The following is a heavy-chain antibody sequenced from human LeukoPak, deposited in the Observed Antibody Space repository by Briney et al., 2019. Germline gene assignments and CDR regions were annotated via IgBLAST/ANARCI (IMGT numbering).Heavy chain of an antibody. CDR2: IKQDGSEK. D-gene: IGHD1-26*01. V-gene: IGHV3-7*01. CDR1: GFIFSTYG. Sequence: GGSLRLSCAASGFIFSTYGMSWVRQAPGKGLEWVANIKQDGSEKYYVDSVEGRFTISRDNAKNSLYLQMNSLRAEDTAVYYCARLGATFVAFDIWGQGTMVTVSS. J-gene: IGHJ3*02. CDR3: ARLGATFVAFDI.